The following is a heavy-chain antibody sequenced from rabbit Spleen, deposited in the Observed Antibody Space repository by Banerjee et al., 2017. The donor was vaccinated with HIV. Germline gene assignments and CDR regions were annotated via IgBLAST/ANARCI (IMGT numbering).Heavy chain of an antibody. Sequence: QEQLEESGGDLVKPGASLTLTCIASGVSFSGDSYMCWVRQAPGKGLEWIVCIDSGSSGFTYFASWAKGRFTISKTSSTTVTLQMTSLTAADTATYFCAREVEIYTGVVGSGVPNYGMDLWGQGTLVTVS. J-gene: IGHJ6*01. D-gene: IGHD1-1*01. CDR3: AREVEIYTGVVGSGVPNYGMDL. V-gene: IGHV1S45*01. CDR1: GVSFSGDSY. CDR2: IDSGSSGFT.